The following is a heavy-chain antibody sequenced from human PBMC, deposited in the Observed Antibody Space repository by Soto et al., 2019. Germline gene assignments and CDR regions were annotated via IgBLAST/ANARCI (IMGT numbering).Heavy chain of an antibody. CDR2: INAGNGNT. D-gene: IGHD3-16*01. CDR3: ARGRGAYYYMDV. V-gene: IGHV1-3*01. CDR1: GYTFTSYA. Sequence: ASVKVSCKASGYTFTSYAMHWVRQAPGQRLEWMGWINAGNGNTKYSQKFQGRVTITRDTSASTAYMELSSLRSEDTAVYYCARGRGAYYYMDVWGKGTTVTVSS. J-gene: IGHJ6*03.